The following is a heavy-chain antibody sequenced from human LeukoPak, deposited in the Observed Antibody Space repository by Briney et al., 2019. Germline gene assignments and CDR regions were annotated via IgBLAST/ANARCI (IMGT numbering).Heavy chain of an antibody. CDR1: GFTFSSYG. D-gene: IGHD6-6*01. CDR2: IRYDGSNK. V-gene: IGHV3-30*02. CDR3: AKDSRIAARPYYYYYMDV. J-gene: IGHJ6*03. Sequence: GGSLRLSCAASGFTFSSYGMHWVRQAPGKGLEWVAFIRYDGSNKYYADSVKGRFTISRDNSKNTLYLQMNSLRAEDTAVYYCAKDSRIAARPYYYYYMDVWGKGTTVTVSS.